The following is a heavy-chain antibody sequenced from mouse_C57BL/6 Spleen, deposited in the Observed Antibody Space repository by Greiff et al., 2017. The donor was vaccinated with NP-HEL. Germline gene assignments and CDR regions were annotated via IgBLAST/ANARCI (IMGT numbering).Heavy chain of an antibody. CDR3: AREGTSYYFDY. CDR2: IYPGDGDT. V-gene: IGHV1-82*01. J-gene: IGHJ2*01. CDR1: GYAFSSSW. Sequence: VQLQQSGPELVKPGASVKISCKASGYAFSSSWMNWVKQRPGKGLEWIGRIYPGDGDTNYNGKFKGKATLTADKSSSTAYMQLSSLTSEDSAVYCCAREGTSYYFDYWGQGTTLTVSS.